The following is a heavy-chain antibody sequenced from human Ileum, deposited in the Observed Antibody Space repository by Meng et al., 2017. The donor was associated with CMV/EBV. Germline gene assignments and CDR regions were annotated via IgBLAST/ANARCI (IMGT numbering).Heavy chain of an antibody. V-gene: IGHV4-39*07. D-gene: IGHD2-15*01. CDR2: IFYSAST. Sequence: CAWIRQPPANGLEWVVSIFYSASTSYNPSLTSRVPISLVPSRHQFSLRLPSVTAADTALYHCARGTCCSVACDQFLVSWFDPWGQGTLVTVSS. J-gene: IGHJ5*02. CDR3: ARGTCCSVACDQFLVSWFDP.